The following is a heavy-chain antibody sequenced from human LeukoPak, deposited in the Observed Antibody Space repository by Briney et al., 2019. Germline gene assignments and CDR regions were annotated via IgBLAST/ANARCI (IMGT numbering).Heavy chain of an antibody. D-gene: IGHD3-10*01. J-gene: IGHJ4*02. CDR2: IIPIFGTA. CDR3: ARGPITMVRGVIRFDY. V-gene: IGHV1-69*06. CDR1: GGTFSSYA. Sequence: SVKVSCKASGGTFSSYAISWVRQAPGQGLEWMGGIIPIFGTANYAQKFQGRVTITADKSTSTAYMELSSLRSEDTAVYYCARGPITMVRGVIRFDYWGQGTLVTVSP.